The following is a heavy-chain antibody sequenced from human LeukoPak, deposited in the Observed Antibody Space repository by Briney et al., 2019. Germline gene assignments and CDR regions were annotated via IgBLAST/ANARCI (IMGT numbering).Heavy chain of an antibody. CDR3: ARGVVATIRGVYYFDY. Sequence: SETLSLTCTVSGVSISSYYWSWIRQPPGKGLEWIGYIYYSGSTNYNPSLKSRVPISVDTSKIQFSLKLSSVTAADTAVYYCARGVVATIRGVYYFDYWGQGTLVTVSS. CDR2: IYYSGST. J-gene: IGHJ4*02. CDR1: GVSISSYY. D-gene: IGHD5-12*01. V-gene: IGHV4-59*12.